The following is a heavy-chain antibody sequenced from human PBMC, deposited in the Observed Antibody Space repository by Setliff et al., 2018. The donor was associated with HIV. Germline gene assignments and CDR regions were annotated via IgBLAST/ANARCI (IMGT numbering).Heavy chain of an antibody. CDR2: IIPKSGET. V-gene: IGHV1-2*02. CDR3: ARVVDRDYDFWSAYEY. J-gene: IGHJ4*02. D-gene: IGHD3-3*01. CDR1: GYTFTAHH. Sequence: GASLKVSCKSSGYTFTAHHIHWVRQAPGQGPEWMGWIIPKSGETSYAEKFRGRVTMTRDTSLSTAYMELSWLTSDDTAVYYCARVVDRDYDFWSAYEYWGQGTMVTVSS.